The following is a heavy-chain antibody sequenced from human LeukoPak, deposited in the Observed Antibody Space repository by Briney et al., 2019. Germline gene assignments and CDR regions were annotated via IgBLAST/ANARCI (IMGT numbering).Heavy chain of an antibody. CDR3: ARFDDSSSGNFDY. J-gene: IGHJ4*02. CDR1: GYSFSNYW. Sequence: GESLKISCKGSGYSFSNYWIGWVRQMSGKGLEWMGIIYPGDSDTRYSPSFQGQVTISADKSISTAYLQWSSLKASDTAMYYCARFDDSSSGNFDYWGQGTLVTVSS. V-gene: IGHV5-51*01. CDR2: IYPGDSDT. D-gene: IGHD6-6*01.